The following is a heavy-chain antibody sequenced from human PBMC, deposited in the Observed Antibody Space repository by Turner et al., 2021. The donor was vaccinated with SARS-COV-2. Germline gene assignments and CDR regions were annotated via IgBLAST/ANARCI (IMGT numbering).Heavy chain of an antibody. J-gene: IGHJ5*01. Sequence: EVQLVASGGGLVQSGGSLRLSCAGSGFTFSDYWMGWVRQAPGKGLEWVANIKTDGSSKYYVDSVKDRFTTSRDNAKNSLYLQMDSLRAEDTAVYYCVRHGSWNFDSWGQGTLVTVSS. CDR3: VRHGSWNFDS. D-gene: IGHD1-1*01. V-gene: IGHV3-7*01. CDR1: GFTFSDYW. CDR2: IKTDGSSK.